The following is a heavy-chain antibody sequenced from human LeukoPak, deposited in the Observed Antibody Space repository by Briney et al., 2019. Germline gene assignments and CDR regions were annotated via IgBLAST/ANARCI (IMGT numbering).Heavy chain of an antibody. D-gene: IGHD3-16*01. J-gene: IGHJ4*02. CDR3: ARGGMKFTADIDY. V-gene: IGHV4-59*01. Sequence: SETLSLTCTVSGGSISSYYWSWIRQPPGKGLEWVGYIYYSGSTNYNPSLKSRVTISVDTSKNQFSLKLSSVTAADTAVYYCARGGMKFTADIDYWGQGTLVTVSS. CDR1: GGSISSYY. CDR2: IYYSGST.